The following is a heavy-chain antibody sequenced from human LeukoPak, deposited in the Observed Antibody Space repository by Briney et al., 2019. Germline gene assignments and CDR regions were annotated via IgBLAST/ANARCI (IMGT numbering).Heavy chain of an antibody. D-gene: IGHD1-26*01. CDR2: ISSSSSTI. CDR3: AKGGYYDLDAFDI. V-gene: IGHV3-48*04. CDR1: GFTFSSYS. J-gene: IGHJ3*02. Sequence: GGSLRLSCAASGFTFSSYSMLWVRQAPGKGLEWVSYISSSSSTIYYADSVKGRFTISRDNAKNSLYLQMNSLRAEDTALYYCAKGGYYDLDAFDIWGQGTMVTVSS.